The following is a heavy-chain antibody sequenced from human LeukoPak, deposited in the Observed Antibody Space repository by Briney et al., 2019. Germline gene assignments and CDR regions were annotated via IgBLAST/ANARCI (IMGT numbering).Heavy chain of an antibody. J-gene: IGHJ3*02. CDR3: AKPWGSYYSDAFDI. CDR1: GFTFSDYY. CDR2: ISYDGSNK. V-gene: IGHV3-30*18. Sequence: GGSLRLSCAASGFTFSDYYMSWIRQAPGKGLEWVAVISYDGSNKFYADSVKGRFTISRDNSKNTLYLQMNSLRAEDTAVYYCAKPWGSYYSDAFDIWGQGTMVTVSS. D-gene: IGHD3-16*01.